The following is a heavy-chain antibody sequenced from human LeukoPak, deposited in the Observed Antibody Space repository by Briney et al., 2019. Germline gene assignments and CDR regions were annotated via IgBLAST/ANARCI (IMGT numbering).Heavy chain of an antibody. CDR3: AREGGVGPTAPPDYYSYQMDV. CDR1: GYTFISYG. V-gene: IGHV1-18*01. J-gene: IGHJ6*03. D-gene: IGHD1-26*01. Sequence: GAXVKVSCKASGYTFISYGITWVRQAPGQGLEGMGWISPYTTKTNYAQSLQGRVTMTTDTSTSTAYMEVRSLRSDDRAVYYCAREGGVGPTAPPDYYSYQMDVWGKGTTVTVSS. CDR2: ISPYTTKT.